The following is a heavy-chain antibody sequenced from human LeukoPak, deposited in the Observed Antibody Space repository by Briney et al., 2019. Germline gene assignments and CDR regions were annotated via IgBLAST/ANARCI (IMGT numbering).Heavy chain of an antibody. Sequence: GGSLRLSCAASGFTFSSSWMGWARQAPGKGLEWVANIKEDGSWKHYAVSVQGRFTISRDNAKNSLYLQMNSLRAEDTAVYYCARDRGWYHADSWGQGALVTVSS. J-gene: IGHJ4*02. V-gene: IGHV3-7*01. D-gene: IGHD6-19*01. CDR2: IKEDGSWK. CDR1: GFTFSSSW. CDR3: ARDRGWYHADS.